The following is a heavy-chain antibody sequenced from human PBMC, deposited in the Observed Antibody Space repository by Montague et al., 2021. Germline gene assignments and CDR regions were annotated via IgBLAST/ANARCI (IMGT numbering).Heavy chain of an antibody. J-gene: IGHJ4*02. CDR2: ISSSSTFI. D-gene: IGHD6-19*01. CDR3: YRSNGWVTDF. V-gene: IGHV3-21*04. Sequence: SLRLSCAGSGFIFTTYGMNWARQAPGKGLEWVSYISSSSTFINYVDSVRGRFTIFRDNAQNSLYLQMNSLRAEGTAVYYCYRSNGWVTDFWGQGTLVTVSS. CDR1: GFIFTTYG.